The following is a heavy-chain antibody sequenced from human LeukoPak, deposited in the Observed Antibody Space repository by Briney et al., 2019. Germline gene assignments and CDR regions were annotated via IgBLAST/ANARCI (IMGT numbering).Heavy chain of an antibody. J-gene: IGHJ4*02. CDR3: ARTMSPGVSSRGTKQRNYYFDY. D-gene: IGHD3-16*01. Sequence: GGSLRLSWAAAGFTISGVSMDWVRQAPGGGLEWISYSSGSTDIIYHADSVKGRFTISRDNAKNSLYLQMNSLRAEDTAVYYCARTMSPGVSSRGTKQRNYYFDYWGQGTLVTVSS. V-gene: IGHV3-48*04. CDR2: SSGSTDII. CDR1: GFTISGVS.